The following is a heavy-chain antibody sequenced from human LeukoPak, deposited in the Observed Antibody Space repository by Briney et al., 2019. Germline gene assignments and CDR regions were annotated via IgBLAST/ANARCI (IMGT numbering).Heavy chain of an antibody. D-gene: IGHD3-16*01. V-gene: IGHV4-4*07. CDR3: ARGAYIDY. CDR2: IYSTGRS. J-gene: IGHJ4*02. Sequence: SETLSLTCTVSGGSISNYFWSWVRQPAGKGLEWIGRIYSTGRSDYNPSLKSRVTISVDTSKNQFSLKLSSVTAADTAVYYCARGAYIDYWGQGTLVTVSS. CDR1: GGSISNYF.